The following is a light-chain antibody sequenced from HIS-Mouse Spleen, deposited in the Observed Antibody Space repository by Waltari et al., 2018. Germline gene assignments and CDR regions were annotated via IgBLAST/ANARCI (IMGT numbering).Light chain of an antibody. Sequence: QSALTQPPSASGSPGQSVTISCTGPSSDVGGYNYVPWYQQYPGKAPKLMIYEVSKRPSGVPDRFSGSKSGNTASLTVSGLQAEDEADYYCSSYAGSSTVVFGGGTKLTVL. J-gene: IGLJ2*01. V-gene: IGLV2-8*01. CDR1: SSDVGGYNY. CDR3: SSYAGSSTVV. CDR2: EVS.